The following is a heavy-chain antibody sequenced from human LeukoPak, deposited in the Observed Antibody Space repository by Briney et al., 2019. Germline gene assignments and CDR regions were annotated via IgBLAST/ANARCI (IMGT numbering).Heavy chain of an antibody. CDR2: ISAYNGNT. Sequence: ASVKVSCKASGYTFTNYGISWVRQAPGQGLEWMGWISAYNGNTNYAQKLQGRVTMTTDTSTSTAYMELRSLRSDDTAVYYCARSGASGSSSTCGDYWGQGTLVTVSS. CDR3: ARSGASGSSSTCGDY. J-gene: IGHJ4*02. CDR1: GYTFTNYG. V-gene: IGHV1-18*01. D-gene: IGHD6-6*01.